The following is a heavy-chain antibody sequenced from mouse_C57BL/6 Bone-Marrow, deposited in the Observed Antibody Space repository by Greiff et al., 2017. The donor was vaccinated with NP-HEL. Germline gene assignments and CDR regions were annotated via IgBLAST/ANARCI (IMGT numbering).Heavy chain of an antibody. CDR1: GFTFSDYY. CDR3: ARYYDYDEAWFAY. CDR2: ISNGGGST. D-gene: IGHD2-4*01. Sequence: EVKVEESGGGLVQPGGSLKLSCAASGFTFSDYYMYWVRQTPEKRLESVAYISNGGGSTYYPDTVKGRFTISRDNAKNTLYLQMSRLKSEDTAMYYCARYYDYDEAWFAYWGQGTLVTVSA. J-gene: IGHJ3*01. V-gene: IGHV5-12*01.